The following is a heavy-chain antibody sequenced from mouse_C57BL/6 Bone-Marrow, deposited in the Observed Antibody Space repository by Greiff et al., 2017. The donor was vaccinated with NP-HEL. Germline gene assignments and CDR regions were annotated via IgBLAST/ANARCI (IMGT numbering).Heavy chain of an antibody. V-gene: IGHV1-64*01. J-gene: IGHJ4*01. D-gene: IGHD2-4*01. CDR1: GYTFTSYW. CDR2: IHPNSGST. Sequence: QVQLQQPGAELVKPGASVKLSCKASGYTFTSYWMHWVKQRPGQGLEWIGMIHPNSGSTNYNEKFKSKATLTVDKSSSTAYMQLSSLTSEDSAVYYCARRDYDYDGGVYYAMEYWGQGTSVTASS. CDR3: ARRDYDYDGGVYYAMEY.